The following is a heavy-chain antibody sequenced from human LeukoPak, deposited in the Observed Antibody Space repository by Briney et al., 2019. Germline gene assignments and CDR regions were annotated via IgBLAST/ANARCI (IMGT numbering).Heavy chain of an antibody. Sequence: ASVKVSCKASGYTFTGYYMHWVRQATGQGLEWMGWMNPNSGNTGYAQKFQGRVTITRNTSISTAYMELSSLRAEDTAVYYCARDKYSGSYPLDYWGQGTLVTVSS. D-gene: IGHD1-26*01. V-gene: IGHV1-8*03. J-gene: IGHJ4*02. CDR3: ARDKYSGSYPLDY. CDR2: MNPNSGNT. CDR1: GYTFTGYY.